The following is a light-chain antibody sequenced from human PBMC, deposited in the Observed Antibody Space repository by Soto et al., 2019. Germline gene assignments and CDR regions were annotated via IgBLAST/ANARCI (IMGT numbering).Light chain of an antibody. J-gene: IGLJ3*02. CDR3: SSYTTTSTLV. CDR2: EVS. V-gene: IGLV2-14*03. Sequence: QSALAQPASVSGSPGQSVTISSTGSASDIGRYDYVSWYQQYPGNTPKLLIYEVSHRPSGVSDRFSGSKSGNTASLTFSGLQAEDEADYYCSSYTTTSTLVFGGGTKVTVL. CDR1: ASDIGRYDY.